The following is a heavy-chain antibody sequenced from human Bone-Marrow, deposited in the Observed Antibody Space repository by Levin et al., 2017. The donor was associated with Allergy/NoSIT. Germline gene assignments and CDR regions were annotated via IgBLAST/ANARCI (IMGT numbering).Heavy chain of an antibody. J-gene: IGHJ1*01. Sequence: GSLRLSCAVSGGSISSSHWWSWVRHHPVKGLEWIGESHPGGSTNYNPSLKSRVTMSVDESKNQFTLELTSVTAADTAVYYCARDESSHTTRAKYFHYWGQGRLVTVSS. CDR3: ARDESSHTTRAKYFHY. D-gene: IGHD1-1*01. CDR1: GGSISSSHW. V-gene: IGHV4-4*02. CDR2: SHPGGST.